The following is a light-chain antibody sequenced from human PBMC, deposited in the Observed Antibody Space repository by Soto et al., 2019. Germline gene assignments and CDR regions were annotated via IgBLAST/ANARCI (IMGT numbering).Light chain of an antibody. CDR2: DAS. Sequence: EIVLTQSPATLSLSPGERATLSCRASQSVSSYLAWYQQKPGQAPRLLIYDASNRATGIPARFSGSGSGTDFTLTINSLEPEDFAVYYCQQRSNWPRYTFGQGT. J-gene: IGKJ2*01. CDR1: QSVSSY. CDR3: QQRSNWPRYT. V-gene: IGKV3-11*01.